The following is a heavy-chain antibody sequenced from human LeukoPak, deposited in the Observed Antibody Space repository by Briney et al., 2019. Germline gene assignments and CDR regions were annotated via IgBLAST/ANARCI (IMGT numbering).Heavy chain of an antibody. Sequence: PSQTLSLTCTVSGGSISSGGYYWSCIRQPPGKGLECIGYIYHSGSTYYNPSLKSRVTISVDRSKNQFSLKLSSVTAADTAVYYCARDWKQDGTMTAVDSTWGQGTLVTVSS. J-gene: IGHJ5*02. V-gene: IGHV4-30-2*01. CDR2: IYHSGST. CDR1: GGSISSGGYY. D-gene: IGHD3-22*01. CDR3: ARDWKQDGTMTAVDST.